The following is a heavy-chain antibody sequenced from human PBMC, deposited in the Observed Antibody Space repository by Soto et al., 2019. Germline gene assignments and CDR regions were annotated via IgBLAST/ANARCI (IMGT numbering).Heavy chain of an antibody. Sequence: ASVKVSSKASVYAFTYYSIHWLRHAPGQRLEWMGWVTADKGIPDSSQKFQVRVTITRDTYASTAYMELSSLRSEVTAIYYCARENFLQIGSYYDFWG. CDR3: ARENFLQIGSYYDF. CDR2: VTADKGIP. CDR1: VYAFTYYS. J-gene: IGHJ5*01. V-gene: IGHV1-3*01. D-gene: IGHD3-10*01.